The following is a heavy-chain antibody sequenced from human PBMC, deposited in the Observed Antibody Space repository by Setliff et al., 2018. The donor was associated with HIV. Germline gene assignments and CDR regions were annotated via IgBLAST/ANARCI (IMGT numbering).Heavy chain of an antibody. D-gene: IGHD3-10*01. CDR1: GGSSSGYY. Sequence: TLSLTCDVYGGSSSGYYWSWIRQSPGKGLEWIGKINHSESTNYNPSLNSRVAISVDTSKNQLSLKLTSVTAADTAVYYCARDGPALYDSGIRYWGQGSLVTVSS. J-gene: IGHJ4*02. V-gene: IGHV4-34*01. CDR3: ARDGPALYDSGIRY. CDR2: INHSEST.